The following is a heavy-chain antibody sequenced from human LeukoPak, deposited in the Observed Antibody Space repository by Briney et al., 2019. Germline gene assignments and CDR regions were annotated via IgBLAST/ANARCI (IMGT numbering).Heavy chain of an antibody. J-gene: IGHJ4*02. V-gene: IGHV3-48*01. CDR3: ARGDYPIDY. D-gene: IGHD4-17*01. CDR2: ISSSSSTI. CDR1: GFTFSSYS. Sequence: GGSLRLSCAASGFTFSSYSMNWVRQAPGKGLEWVSYISSSSSTIYYAYSVKGRFTISRDNAKNSLYLQMNSLRAEDTAVYSCARGDYPIDYWGQGTLVTVSS.